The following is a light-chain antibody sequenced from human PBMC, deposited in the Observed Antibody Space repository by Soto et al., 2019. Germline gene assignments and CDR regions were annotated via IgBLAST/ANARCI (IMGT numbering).Light chain of an antibody. J-gene: IGKJ1*01. CDR2: GAS. Sequence: EIVLTQSPGTLSLSPGEEATLYCRASQNVDSNYLAWYQQKPGQTPRLIIYGASGRADGIPHRFSGSGFGTDFTLTISRLEPEDFAVFYCQQYGGSPWTFGQGTKVDIK. CDR3: QQYGGSPWT. V-gene: IGKV3-20*01. CDR1: QNVDSNY.